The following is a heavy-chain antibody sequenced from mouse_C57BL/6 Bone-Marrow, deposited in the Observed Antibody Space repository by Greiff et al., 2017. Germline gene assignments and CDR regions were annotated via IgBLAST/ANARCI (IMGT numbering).Heavy chain of an antibody. J-gene: IGHJ2*01. CDR1: GYSITSGYY. CDR3: ARDLYYSKRGNY. V-gene: IGHV3-6*01. Sequence: VQLKESGPGLVKPSQSLSLTCSVTGYSITSGYYWNWIRQFPGNKLEWMGYISYDGSNNYNPSLKNRIPITRDTSKNQFFLKLNSVTTEDTATYCCARDLYYSKRGNYWGQGTTLTVSS. D-gene: IGHD2-5*01. CDR2: ISYDGSN.